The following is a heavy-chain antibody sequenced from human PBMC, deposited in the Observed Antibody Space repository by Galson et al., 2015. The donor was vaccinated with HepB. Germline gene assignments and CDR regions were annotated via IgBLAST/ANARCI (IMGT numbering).Heavy chain of an antibody. Sequence: SLRLSCAASGFTVSSNYMSWVRQAPGKGLEWVSVIYSGGSTYYADSVKGRFTISRDNSKNTLYLQMNTLRAEDTAVYYCARAKKQWLVRWLPPPLDYWGQGTLVTVSS. CDR2: IYSGGST. J-gene: IGHJ4*02. D-gene: IGHD6-19*01. V-gene: IGHV3-53*01. CDR1: GFTVSSNY. CDR3: ARAKKQWLVRWLPPPLDY.